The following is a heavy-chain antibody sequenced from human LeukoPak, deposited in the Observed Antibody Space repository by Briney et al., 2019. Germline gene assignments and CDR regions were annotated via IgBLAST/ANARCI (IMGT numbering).Heavy chain of an antibody. V-gene: IGHV4-4*07. CDR2: IYTSGST. Sequence: SETLSLTSTVSGGSISSYYWSWIRQPAGKGLEWIGRIYTSGSTNYNPSLKSRVTMSVDTSKNQFSLKLSSVTAADTAVYYCARDRVGSGWPRPYYFEVWGQGTLVTVSS. D-gene: IGHD6-19*01. J-gene: IGHJ4*02. CDR3: ARDRVGSGWPRPYYFEV. CDR1: GGSISSYY.